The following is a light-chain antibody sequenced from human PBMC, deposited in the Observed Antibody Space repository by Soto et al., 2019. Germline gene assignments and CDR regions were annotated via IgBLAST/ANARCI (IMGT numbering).Light chain of an antibody. CDR3: CSYAGSSTYV. CDR1: SSDVGSYNL. V-gene: IGLV2-23*01. CDR2: EGS. J-gene: IGLJ1*01. Sequence: SVLPQAASVSGSPGQSITISCTGTSSDVGSYNLVSWYQQHPGKAPKLMIYEGSKRPSGVSNRFSGSKSGNTASLTISGLQAEDEADYYCCSYAGSSTYVFGTGTKVTVL.